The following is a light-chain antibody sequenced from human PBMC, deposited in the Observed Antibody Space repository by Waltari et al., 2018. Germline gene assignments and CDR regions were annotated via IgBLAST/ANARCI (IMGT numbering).Light chain of an antibody. V-gene: IGKV1-39*01. J-gene: IGKJ1*01. CDR3: QQSSRTPPWT. Sequence: DIQMTQSPSSLSASVGDSVTITCRASQSISNYLNWYQQKPGKAPKLLISAVSSLQSGVPSRFSGSGSGTDFALTISSLQPEDCATYYCQQSSRTPPWTFGQGTQVEIK. CDR2: AVS. CDR1: QSISNY.